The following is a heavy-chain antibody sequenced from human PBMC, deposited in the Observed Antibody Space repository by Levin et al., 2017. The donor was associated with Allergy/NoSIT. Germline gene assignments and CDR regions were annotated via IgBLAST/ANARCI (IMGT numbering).Heavy chain of an antibody. V-gene: IGHV2-70*01. CDR3: ARIRRYSSSWYDAFDI. D-gene: IGHD6-13*01. CDR1: GFSLSTSGMC. J-gene: IGHJ3*02. CDR2: IDWDDDK. Sequence: QTLSLTCTFSGFSLSTSGMCVSWIRQPPGKALEWLALIDWDDDKYYSTSLKTRLTISKDTSKNQVVLTMTNMDPVDTATYYCARIRRYSSSWYDAFDIWGQGTMVTVSS.